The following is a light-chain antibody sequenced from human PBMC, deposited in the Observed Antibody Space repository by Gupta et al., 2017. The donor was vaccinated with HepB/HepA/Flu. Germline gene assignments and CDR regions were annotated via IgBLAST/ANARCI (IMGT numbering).Light chain of an antibody. J-gene: IGLJ3*02. CDR2: DTS. CDR1: TGAVTSDHY. CDR3: LLSYTDARPWV. V-gene: IGLV7-46*01. Sequence: QAVVTQEPSQTVSPGGTVTLTCGSTTGAVTSDHYPYWFQQKPGQVPITLIYDTSNKHSWTPARFSGSLLGGKAALTLSGAQPEDEAEYYCLLSYTDARPWVFGGGTKLTVL.